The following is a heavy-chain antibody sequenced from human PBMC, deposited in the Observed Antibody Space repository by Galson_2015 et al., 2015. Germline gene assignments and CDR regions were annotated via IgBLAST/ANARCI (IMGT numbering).Heavy chain of an antibody. V-gene: IGHV3-30*04. D-gene: IGHD4-17*01. CDR3: ARGGDSGDSASLDH. J-gene: IGHJ4*01. CDR2: ISYDGSNK. Sequence: SLRLSCAASGFIFSTYAIHWVRQAPGKGLQWVAVISYDGSNKYYTETVRGRFTISRDDSKNTLYLKMESLRDEDTAVYYCARGGDSGDSASLDHWGHGTLVTVST. CDR1: GFIFSTYA.